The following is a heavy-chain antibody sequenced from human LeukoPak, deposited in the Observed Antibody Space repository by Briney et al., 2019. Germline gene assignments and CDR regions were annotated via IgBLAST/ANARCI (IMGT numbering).Heavy chain of an antibody. CDR1: GYTFTDYY. CDR3: ARGYCSAGSCTLLDY. J-gene: IGHJ4*02. V-gene: IGHV1-2*02. D-gene: IGHD2-15*01. Sequence: ASVKVSCKASGYTFTDYYMHWVRQAPRQGLEWMGWINPNSGGTNYAQKFQGRVAMARDTSISTAYLELSRLRSDDTAIYYCARGYCSAGSCTLLDYWGQGTLVTVSS. CDR2: INPNSGGT.